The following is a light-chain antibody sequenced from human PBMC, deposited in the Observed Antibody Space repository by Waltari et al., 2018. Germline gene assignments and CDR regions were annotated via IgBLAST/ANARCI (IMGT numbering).Light chain of an antibody. CDR2: SAS. CDR3: QQLHTYPPWT. Sequence: DVQLTQSPSFVSASVGDRVTITCRASQGIGIFLAWYQQKPGTAPKLLIFSASTLQTGVPSRFSCSGSWTDFTLTISNLQSEDFATYYCQQLHTYPPWTFGPGTRVEMK. J-gene: IGKJ1*01. V-gene: IGKV1-9*01. CDR1: QGIGIF.